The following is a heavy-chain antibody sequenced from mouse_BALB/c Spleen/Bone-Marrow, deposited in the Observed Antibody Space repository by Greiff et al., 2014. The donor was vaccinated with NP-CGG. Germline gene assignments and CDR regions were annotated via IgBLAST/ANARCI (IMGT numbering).Heavy chain of an antibody. CDR3: ARERDGYFRDAMDY. J-gene: IGHJ4*01. V-gene: IGHV5-6-3*01. D-gene: IGHD2-3*01. CDR1: GFTFSSYG. Sequence: EVKLHESGGGLVQPGGSLKLSCAASGFTFSSYGMSWVRQTPDKRLELVATINSNGGSTYYPDSVKGRFTISRDNAKNTLYLQMSSLKSEDTAMYYCARERDGYFRDAMDYWGQGTSVTVSS. CDR2: INSNGGST.